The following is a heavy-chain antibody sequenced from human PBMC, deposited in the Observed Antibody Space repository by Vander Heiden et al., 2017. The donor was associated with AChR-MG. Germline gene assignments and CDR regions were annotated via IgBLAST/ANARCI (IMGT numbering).Heavy chain of an antibody. J-gene: IGHJ4*02. CDR2: ISGSGGRT. Sequence: EVQLLESEGGLVQPGGSLRPSCAASGFTFSSYAMSWVRQAPGKGLEWVSAISGSGGRTYYPDSVKGRFTISRDNSKNTLYLQMNSLRAEDTAVYYCAKGTTGGYYDSSGYTFDYWGQGTLVTVSS. CDR1: GFTFSSYA. V-gene: IGHV3-23*01. CDR3: AKGTTGGYYDSSGYTFDY. D-gene: IGHD3-22*01.